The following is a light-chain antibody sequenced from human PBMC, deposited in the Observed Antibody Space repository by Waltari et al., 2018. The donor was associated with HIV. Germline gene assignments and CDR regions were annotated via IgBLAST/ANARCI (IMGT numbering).Light chain of an antibody. CDR2: PAS. CDR1: QGIGTS. Sequence: DIQLTQSPSFLSASIGDRVTITCRASQGIGTSLAWYQQKPGTAPNLLIYPASSLQRGGPSRFSGSGSGTEFTLTINNLQPEDFATYYYQQLSNYPFTFGQGTKLAIK. J-gene: IGKJ2*01. CDR3: QQLSNYPFT. V-gene: IGKV1-9*01.